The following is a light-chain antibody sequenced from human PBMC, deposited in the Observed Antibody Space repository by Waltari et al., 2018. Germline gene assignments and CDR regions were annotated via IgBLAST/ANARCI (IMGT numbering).Light chain of an antibody. V-gene: IGKV1-5*01. Sequence: DIQMTQSPSTLSASVGDRVTITCRASQSIGAWLAWYQLRPGTSPKLLIADASILARGVPSRFSGSGSGTEFTLTINSLQPDDFATYYCHQYTNFPLTFGGGTTVEIK. J-gene: IGKJ4*01. CDR2: DAS. CDR1: QSIGAW. CDR3: HQYTNFPLT.